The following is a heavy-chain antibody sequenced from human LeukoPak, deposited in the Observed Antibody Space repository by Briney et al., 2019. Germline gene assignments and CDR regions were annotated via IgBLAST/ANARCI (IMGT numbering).Heavy chain of an antibody. CDR3: VRDVDI. CDR2: INRDGSEK. V-gene: IGHV3-7*01. J-gene: IGHJ4*02. Sequence: GSLRLSCTGSGFIFSKFWMGWARQGPGKGLQWVASINRDGSEKHPVDSVKGRFTISRDNAKNSVYLQMNGLTVEDTAVYYCVRDVDIWGQGTLVTVSS. CDR1: GFIFSKFW. D-gene: IGHD5-24*01.